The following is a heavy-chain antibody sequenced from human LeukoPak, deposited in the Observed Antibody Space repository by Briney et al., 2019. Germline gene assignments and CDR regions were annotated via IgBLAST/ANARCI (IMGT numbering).Heavy chain of an antibody. V-gene: IGHV4-59*01. CDR1: GGSISSYY. J-gene: IGHJ4*02. D-gene: IGHD5-18*01. CDR3: ARTAMGQSYVDY. CDR2: IYYSGST. Sequence: SETLSLTCTVSGGSISSYYWSWIRQPPAKGLEWIGYIYYSGSTNYNPSLKSRVTISVDTSKNQFSLKLSSVTAADTAVYYCARTAMGQSYVDYWGQGTLVTVSS.